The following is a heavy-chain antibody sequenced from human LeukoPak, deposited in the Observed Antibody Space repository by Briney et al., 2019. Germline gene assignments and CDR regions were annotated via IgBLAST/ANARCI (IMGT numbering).Heavy chain of an antibody. V-gene: IGHV3-30*02. CDR2: IQNDGNNK. CDR3: ARDWGTSSLYLVN. J-gene: IGHJ4*02. D-gene: IGHD6-6*01. Sequence: GGSLRLSCAASRFNFSSYWMTWVRQAPGKGLEWVAFIQNDGNNKKYADSVKGRFTISRDNSKNTLYLQMNSLRAEDTAMYYCARDWGTSSLYLVNWGQGTLVTVSS. CDR1: RFNFSSYW.